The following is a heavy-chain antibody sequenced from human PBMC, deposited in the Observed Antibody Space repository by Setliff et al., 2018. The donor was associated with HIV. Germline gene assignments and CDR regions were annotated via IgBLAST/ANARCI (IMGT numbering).Heavy chain of an antibody. J-gene: IGHJ4*02. V-gene: IGHV3-7*01. Sequence: PGGSLRLSCAASGFTFSNAWMSWVRQAPGKGLEWVAKIKQDGSDKYYVDSVKGRFTISRDNAKNSVLLQMNSLRVEDTAVYFCAAQGVLWGQGTQVTVSS. CDR2: IKQDGSDK. CDR3: AAQGVL. CDR1: GFTFSNAW.